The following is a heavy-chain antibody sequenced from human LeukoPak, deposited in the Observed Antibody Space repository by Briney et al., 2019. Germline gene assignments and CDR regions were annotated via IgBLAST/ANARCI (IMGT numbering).Heavy chain of an antibody. D-gene: IGHD3-9*01. Sequence: PSETLSLTCVVSGGSISPYYWSWIRQSPGKGLEWIGYIDPSGSASYNPSLKSRVTIFVDTSKNLFSLFLTSVSASDTAIYYCARDHWLFSSKTWYYYGMDVWGQGTTVTVSS. CDR2: IDPSGSA. CDR1: GGSISPYY. J-gene: IGHJ6*02. CDR3: ARDHWLFSSKTWYYYGMDV. V-gene: IGHV4-59*01.